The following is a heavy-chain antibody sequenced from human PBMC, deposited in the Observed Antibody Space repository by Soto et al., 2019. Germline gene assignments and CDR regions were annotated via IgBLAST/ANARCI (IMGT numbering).Heavy chain of an antibody. V-gene: IGHV3-23*01. CDR1: GFTFSSYA. J-gene: IGHJ4*02. CDR2: ISGSGGST. CDR3: AKNLGYGTVTSPIDY. D-gene: IGHD4-17*01. Sequence: GGSLRLSCAASGFTFSSYAMSWVRQAPGKGLEWVSAISGSGGSTYYADSVKGRFTISRDNSKNTLYLQMNSLRAEDTAVYYCAKNLGYGTVTSPIDYWGQGTLVTVSS.